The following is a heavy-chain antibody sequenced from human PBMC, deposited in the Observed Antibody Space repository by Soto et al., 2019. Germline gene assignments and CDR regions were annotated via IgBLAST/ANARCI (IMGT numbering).Heavy chain of an antibody. V-gene: IGHV1-3*01. CDR2: MNAGVGNT. D-gene: IGHD5-18*01. Sequence: HVELVQSGADVKKPGASVTISCKASGYTFTDYALHWVRQAPVQRLEGMGWMNAGVGNTLYSQKFQGRITITRDTSASTAYMELNRLKSEDTAIYYCARDTGYTFGSLNYWGPGTLVTVSS. CDR3: ARDTGYTFGSLNY. J-gene: IGHJ4*02. CDR1: GYTFTDYA.